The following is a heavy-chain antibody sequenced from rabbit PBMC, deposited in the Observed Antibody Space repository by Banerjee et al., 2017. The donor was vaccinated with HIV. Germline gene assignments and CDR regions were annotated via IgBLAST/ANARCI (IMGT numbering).Heavy chain of an antibody. Sequence: QEQLEESGGDLVKPEGSLTLTCTASGFSLSNNYVMCWVRQAPGKGLEWIGCINTGSGSVYYASWAKGRFTISKTSSTTVTLQMTSLTAADTATYFCGRTGSTTYWYFTLWGPGTLVTVS. V-gene: IGHV1S45*01. J-gene: IGHJ4*01. D-gene: IGHD4-2*01. CDR3: GRTGSTTYWYFTL. CDR2: INTGSGSV. CDR1: GFSLSNNYV.